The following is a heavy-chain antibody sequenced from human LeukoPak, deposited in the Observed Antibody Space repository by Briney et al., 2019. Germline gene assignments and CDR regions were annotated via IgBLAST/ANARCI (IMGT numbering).Heavy chain of an antibody. CDR1: GFTFSDYN. CDR2: ISGGDFT. V-gene: IGHV3-69-1*01. CDR3: AKDPFGSGSYKWRFDP. D-gene: IGHD3-10*01. J-gene: IGHJ5*02. Sequence: GGSLRLSCAASGFTFSDYNMNWVRQAPGKGLEWVSSISGGDFTSYADSVKGRFTISRDNAKNSLYLQMNSLRAEDTAVYYCAKDPFGSGSYKWRFDPWGQGTLVTVSS.